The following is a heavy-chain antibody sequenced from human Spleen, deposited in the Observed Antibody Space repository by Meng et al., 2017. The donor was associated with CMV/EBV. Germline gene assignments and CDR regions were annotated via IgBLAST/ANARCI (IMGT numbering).Heavy chain of an antibody. CDR1: GDSISSYY. CDR2: IYYSGST. CDR3: AWGPNMFYFDS. D-gene: IGHD3-16*01. J-gene: IGHJ4*02. V-gene: IGHV4-59*01. Sequence: ESLKISCTVSGDSISSYYWTWIRQPPGKGLEWIGFIYYSGSTNYNPSLKSRVTMSLDTSKTQVSLRLNSVTAADTAVYYCAWGPNMFYFDSWAQGTLVTVSS.